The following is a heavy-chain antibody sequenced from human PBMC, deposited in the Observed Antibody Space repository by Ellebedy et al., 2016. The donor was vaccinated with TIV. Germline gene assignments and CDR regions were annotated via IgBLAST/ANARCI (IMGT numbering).Heavy chain of an antibody. V-gene: IGHV3-30*02. D-gene: IGHD6-19*01. CDR3: AKEREPAVAADY. CDR1: GFTFNTYG. CDR2: IRYDGSNK. Sequence: GESLKISCAASGFTFNTYGMHWVRQAPGKGLEWVAFIRYDGSNKNYADSLKGRFTISRDNSKNTLYLQMNSLRAEDTAVYYCAKEREPAVAADYWGQGTLVTVSS. J-gene: IGHJ4*02.